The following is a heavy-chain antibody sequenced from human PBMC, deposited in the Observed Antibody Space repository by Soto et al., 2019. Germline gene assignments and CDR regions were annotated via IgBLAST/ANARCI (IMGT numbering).Heavy chain of an antibody. J-gene: IGHJ4*02. V-gene: IGHV2-5*02. CDR1: GLSLSTSGVG. D-gene: IGHD7-27*01. CDR3: AHRNPLGCGLIDY. CDR2: IYWDDNN. Sequence: QITLKESGPTLVKPTQTLTLTCTFSGLSLSTSGVGVGWIRQPPGKALEWLALIYWDDNNRYSASLRSRLTTTKHTSKTQVVITMTNMYPVDTATYYCAHRNPLGCGLIDYWGQGTLVTVSS.